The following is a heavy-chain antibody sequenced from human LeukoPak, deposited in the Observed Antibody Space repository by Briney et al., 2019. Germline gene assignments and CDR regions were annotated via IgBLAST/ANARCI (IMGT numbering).Heavy chain of an antibody. V-gene: IGHV3-7*01. CDR1: GFTFTNFW. CDR3: ARDRESESDSEGDY. CDR2: IKQGGSEI. D-gene: IGHD4-11*01. Sequence: GGSLRPSCAASGFTFTNFWMHWVRQAPGKGLEYVALIKQGGSEIYHMDSVKGRFTISRDDATNSLYLQMNSLRVEDTALYYCARDRESESDSEGDYWGQGTLVTVSS. J-gene: IGHJ4*02.